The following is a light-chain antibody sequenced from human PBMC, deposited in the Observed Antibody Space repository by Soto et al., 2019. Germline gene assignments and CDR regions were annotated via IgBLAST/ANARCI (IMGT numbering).Light chain of an antibody. V-gene: IGKV1-13*02. CDR1: QGISTA. CDR3: HQRQSWPRT. J-gene: IGKJ1*01. CDR2: DAS. Sequence: AIQLTQSPSSLSASVGDRVTISCRPSQGISTALAWYQQIPGKAPKLLIYDASNLESGVPSRFSGSGSGTDFTLTISSLQPEDSALYYCHQRQSWPRTFGQGT.